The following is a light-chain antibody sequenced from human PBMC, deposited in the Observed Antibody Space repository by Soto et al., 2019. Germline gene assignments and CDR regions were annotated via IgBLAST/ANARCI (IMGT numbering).Light chain of an antibody. CDR2: GAS. J-gene: IGKJ1*01. Sequence: IVMTQYPLSLSVTPGEAASISCRASQSVSSSYLAWYQQKPGQAPRLLIYGASSRATGIPDRFSGSGSGTDFTLTISRLEPEDFAVYYCQHYGSSLWTFGQGTKVDIK. CDR1: QSVSSSY. V-gene: IGKV3-20*01. CDR3: QHYGSSLWT.